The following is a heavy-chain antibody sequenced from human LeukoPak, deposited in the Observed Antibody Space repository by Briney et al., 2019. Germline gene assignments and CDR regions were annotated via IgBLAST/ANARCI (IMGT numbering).Heavy chain of an antibody. V-gene: IGHV3-9*01. D-gene: IGHD2-15*01. Sequence: GGSLRLSCAASGFTFDDYAMHWVRLAPGKGLDLVSGISWNSGSIGYADSVKGRFTISRDNAKNSLYLQMNSLRAEDTALYYCAKDNKVVGYYYYYMDVWGKGTTVTVSS. CDR1: GFTFDDYA. CDR2: ISWNSGSI. CDR3: AKDNKVVGYYYYYMDV. J-gene: IGHJ6*03.